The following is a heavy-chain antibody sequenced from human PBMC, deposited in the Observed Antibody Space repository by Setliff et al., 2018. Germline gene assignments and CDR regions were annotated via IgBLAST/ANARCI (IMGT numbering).Heavy chain of an antibody. V-gene: IGHV3-74*01. CDR1: GFTFSGFS. D-gene: IGHD4-17*01. Sequence: AASGFTFSGFSMHWVRQAPGKGLEWVSRIHSDGTTTAYADSVRGRVTISRDNAKNTLYLQMNSLRVEDTAVYYCARLRKDYGDYYYFDYWGQGTLVTVSS. CDR3: ARLRKDYGDYYYFDY. J-gene: IGHJ4*02. CDR2: IHSDGTTT.